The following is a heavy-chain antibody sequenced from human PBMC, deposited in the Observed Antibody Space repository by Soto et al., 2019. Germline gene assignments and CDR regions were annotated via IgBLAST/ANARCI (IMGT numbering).Heavy chain of an antibody. J-gene: IGHJ3*02. CDR2: MSSSSSTI. Sequence: GGSLRLSCAASGFTFSSYSMNWVRQAPGKGLEWVSYMSSSSSTIYYADSVKGRFTISRDNAKNSLYLQMNSLRDEDTAVYYCARDPGIAAAGTGAFDIWGQGTMVTVSS. V-gene: IGHV3-48*02. CDR3: ARDPGIAAAGTGAFDI. D-gene: IGHD6-13*01. CDR1: GFTFSSYS.